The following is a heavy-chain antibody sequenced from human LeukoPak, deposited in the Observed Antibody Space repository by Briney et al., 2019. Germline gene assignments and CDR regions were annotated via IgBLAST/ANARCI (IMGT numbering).Heavy chain of an antibody. CDR3: ASQKVTTGEDV. Sequence: GGSLRLSCAASGFTFSSYSMNWVRQAPGKGLEWVSSISSSSSYIYYADSVKGRFTISRDNAKNSLYLQMNSLRAEDTAVYYRASQKVTTGEDVWGKGTTVTVSS. J-gene: IGHJ6*04. CDR1: GFTFSSYS. D-gene: IGHD4-17*01. CDR2: ISSSSSYI. V-gene: IGHV3-21*01.